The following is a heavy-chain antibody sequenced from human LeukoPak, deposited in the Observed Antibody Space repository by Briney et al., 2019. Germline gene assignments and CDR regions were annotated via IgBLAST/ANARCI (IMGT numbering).Heavy chain of an antibody. Sequence: GGSLRLSCAASGFSFNNAWMSWVRQAPGKGLEWVGRIKSKTDGGTTDYAAPVKGRFTISRDDSKNTLYLQMNSLKTEDTAVYYCTTDPTGVSSGYWGQGTLVTVSS. CDR2: IKSKTDGGTT. CDR1: GFSFNNAW. J-gene: IGHJ4*02. CDR3: TTDPTGVSSGY. D-gene: IGHD6-25*01. V-gene: IGHV3-15*01.